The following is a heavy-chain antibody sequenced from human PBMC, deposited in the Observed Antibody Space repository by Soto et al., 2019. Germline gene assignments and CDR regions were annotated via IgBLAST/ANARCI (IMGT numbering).Heavy chain of an antibody. D-gene: IGHD3-22*01. CDR1: GFTFSSYS. Sequence: GGSLRLSCAASGFTFSSYSMNWVRQAPGKGLEWVANIKQDGSEKYYVDSVKGRFTISRDNAKNSLYLQMNSLRAEDTAVYYCARETYYYDSSGYFDYWGQGTLVTVSS. V-gene: IGHV3-7*01. CDR3: ARETYYYDSSGYFDY. CDR2: IKQDGSEK. J-gene: IGHJ4*02.